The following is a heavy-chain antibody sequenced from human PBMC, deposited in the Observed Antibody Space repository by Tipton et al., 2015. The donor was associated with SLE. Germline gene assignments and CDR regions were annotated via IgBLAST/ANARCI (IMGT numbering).Heavy chain of an antibody. CDR2: IYYSGST. J-gene: IGHJ1*01. Sequence: LSLTCTVSGGSISSSSYYWGWIRQPPGKGLEWIGSIYYSGSTYYNPSLKSRVTISVDTSKNQFSLKLSSVTAADTAVYYCARPRDSSGLEYFQHWGQGTLVTVSS. CDR3: ARPRDSSGLEYFQH. CDR1: GGSISSSSYY. V-gene: IGHV4-39*01. D-gene: IGHD3-22*01.